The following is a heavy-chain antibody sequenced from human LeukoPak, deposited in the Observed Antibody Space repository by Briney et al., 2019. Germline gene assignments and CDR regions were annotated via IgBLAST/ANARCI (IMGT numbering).Heavy chain of an antibody. V-gene: IGHV1-69*01. CDR1: GGTFSSYA. J-gene: IGHJ6*02. Sequence: SVKVSCKASGGTFSSYAISWVRQAPGQGLEWMGGIIPIFGTANYAQKFQGRVTITADESTSTAYMELSSLRSEDTAVYYCAKEPLSHIGWFDPFFYGMDVWGQGTTVTVSS. CDR3: AKEPLSHIGWFDPFFYGMDV. CDR2: IIPIFGTA. D-gene: IGHD2-15*01.